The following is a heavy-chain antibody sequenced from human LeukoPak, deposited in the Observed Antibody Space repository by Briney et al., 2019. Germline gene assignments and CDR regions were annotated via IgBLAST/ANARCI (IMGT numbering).Heavy chain of an antibody. D-gene: IGHD2-15*01. CDR1: GFIFSDSI. CDR3: AREGSRGWGTGIVN. J-gene: IGHJ1*01. V-gene: IGHV3-11*05. Sequence: GGSLIPSCAASGFIFSDSILCWIRPAPRKGLGWVSYISSSSSYTNSQDSEKGRSTISRTTAKTSLYQQMNRLRADDPAVYYRAREGSRGWGTGIVNWGQGAL. CDR2: ISSSSSYT.